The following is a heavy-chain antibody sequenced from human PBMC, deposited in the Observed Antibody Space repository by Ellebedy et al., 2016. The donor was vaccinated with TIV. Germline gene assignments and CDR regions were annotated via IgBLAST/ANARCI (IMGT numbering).Heavy chain of an antibody. D-gene: IGHD3-10*01. J-gene: IGHJ4*02. Sequence: ASVKVSCKASGYSFANYIISWVRQAPGQGLEWMAWISADNGNTKYAKKFQDRVTMNTDTSTTTAYMELRGLSADDTAVYYCARSKGFGELLYFDTWGQGALVTVSS. CDR1: GYSFANYI. CDR2: ISADNGNT. V-gene: IGHV1-18*04. CDR3: ARSKGFGELLYFDT.